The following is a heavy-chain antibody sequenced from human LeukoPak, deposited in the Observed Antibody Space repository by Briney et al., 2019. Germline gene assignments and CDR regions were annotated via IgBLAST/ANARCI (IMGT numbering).Heavy chain of an antibody. D-gene: IGHD6-25*01. CDR3: AGRSVSSRSGDFDY. CDR1: GFTVSSTY. V-gene: IGHV3-53*01. CDR2: FSAGGST. Sequence: PGGSLRLSCAASGFTVSSTYMSWVRQGPGKGLEGLSVFSAGGSTFYADSVRGRFTISRDNSKNTLYLQMDSLRAEDTAVYYCAGRSVSSRSGDFDYWGQGTLVTVSS. J-gene: IGHJ4*02.